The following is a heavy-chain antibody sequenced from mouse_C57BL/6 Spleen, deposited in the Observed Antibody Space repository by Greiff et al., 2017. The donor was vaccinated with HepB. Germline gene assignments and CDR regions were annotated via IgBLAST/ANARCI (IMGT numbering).Heavy chain of an antibody. CDR2: IDPSDSET. CDR3: ARSGYYGPFDY. Sequence: VQLQQSGAELVRPGSSVKLSCKASGYTFTSYWMHWVKQRPIQGLDWIGNIDPSDSETNYNQKFKDKATLTVEKSSSTAYMQLSSLTSADSAVYYCARSGYYGPFDYWGQGTTLTVSS. CDR1: GYTFTSYW. D-gene: IGHD1-1*01. J-gene: IGHJ2*01. V-gene: IGHV1-52*01.